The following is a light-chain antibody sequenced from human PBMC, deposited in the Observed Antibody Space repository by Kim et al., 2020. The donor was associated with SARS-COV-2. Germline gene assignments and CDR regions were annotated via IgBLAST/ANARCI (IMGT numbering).Light chain of an antibody. V-gene: IGKV3-20*01. Sequence: LSPGKRATLSCRASQSVSSSYLAWYQQKPGQAPRLLIYGASSRATGIPDRFSGSGSGTDFTLTISRLEPEDFAVYYCQQYGSSPLTFGGGTKLEIK. CDR1: QSVSSSY. J-gene: IGKJ4*01. CDR2: GAS. CDR3: QQYGSSPLT.